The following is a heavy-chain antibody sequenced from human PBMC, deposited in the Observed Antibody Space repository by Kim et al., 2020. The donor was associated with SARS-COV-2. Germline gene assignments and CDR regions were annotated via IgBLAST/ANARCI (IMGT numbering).Heavy chain of an antibody. V-gene: IGHV3-48*03. Sequence: GGSLRLSCAASGFTFSSYEMNWVRQAPGKGLEWVSYISSSGSTIYYADSVKGRFTISRDNAKNSLYLQMNSLRAEDTAVYYCARDGLGCSSTSCYAGIERVGYYYYGMDVWGQGTTVTVSS. CDR1: GFTFSSYE. D-gene: IGHD2-2*01. J-gene: IGHJ6*02. CDR3: ARDGLGCSSTSCYAGIERVGYYYYGMDV. CDR2: ISSSGSTI.